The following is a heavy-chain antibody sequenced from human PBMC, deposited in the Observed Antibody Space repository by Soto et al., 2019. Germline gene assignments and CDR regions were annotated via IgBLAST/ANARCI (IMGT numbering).Heavy chain of an antibody. CDR2: INTGNGNT. Sequence: AASVKVSCKGSGYTFTRYGMHWGGQAPGQGLEWVGGINTGNGNTHYSQKFQGRVTFTRDASATTAYMELSSLTSEDTAVYYCARNVDYFDPWGQGTLVNVSS. CDR3: ARNVDYFDP. CDR1: GYTFTRYG. D-gene: IGHD4-17*01. V-gene: IGHV1-3*04. J-gene: IGHJ5*02.